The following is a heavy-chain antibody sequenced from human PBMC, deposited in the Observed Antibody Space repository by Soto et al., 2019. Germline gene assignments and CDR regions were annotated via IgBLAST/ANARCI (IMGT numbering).Heavy chain of an antibody. CDR2: IYYSGST. Sequence: QVQLQESGPGLVKPSQTLSLTCTVSGGSISSGDYYWTWIRQHPGKGLEWIGDIYYSGSTKPNPSLKSRITISVDTSKNQFSLKLNSVTAADTAVDYCARTKTRSTSFHVGYWGQGTEVTLSS. D-gene: IGHD2-2*01. CDR1: GGSISSGDYY. J-gene: IGHJ4*02. CDR3: ARTKTRSTSFHVGY. V-gene: IGHV4-31*03.